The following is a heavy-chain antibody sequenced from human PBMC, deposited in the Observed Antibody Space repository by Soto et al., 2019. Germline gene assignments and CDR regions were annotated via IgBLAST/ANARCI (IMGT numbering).Heavy chain of an antibody. CDR1: GFTFSSYA. CDR3: AKQVIDILTGYSYYFDY. Sequence: EVQLLESGGGLVQPGGSLRLSCAASGFTFSSYAMSWVRQAPGKGLEWVSAISGSGGSTYYADSVKGRFTISRDNSKNTLYLQMNSLRAEDTAVYYCAKQVIDILTGYSYYFDYWGQGTLVTVSS. D-gene: IGHD3-9*01. CDR2: ISGSGGST. V-gene: IGHV3-23*01. J-gene: IGHJ4*02.